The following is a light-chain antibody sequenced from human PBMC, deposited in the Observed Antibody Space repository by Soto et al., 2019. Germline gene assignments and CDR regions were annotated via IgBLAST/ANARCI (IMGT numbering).Light chain of an antibody. V-gene: IGKV3-11*01. CDR2: DAS. J-gene: IGKJ1*01. Sequence: EIMLTQSPDTLSLSPGNRATLSCRASQSVSTYLAWYQQKPGQPPRLLIYDASNRATGIPARYSGSGSGTDFTLTISSLEPHDFAVYYCQQRSNGPPTFGQGKKVEIK. CDR3: QQRSNGPPT. CDR1: QSVSTY.